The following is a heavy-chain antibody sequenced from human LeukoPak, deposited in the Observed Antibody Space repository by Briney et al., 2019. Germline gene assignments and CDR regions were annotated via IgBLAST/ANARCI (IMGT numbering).Heavy chain of an antibody. Sequence: PGGSLRLSCAASGFTFSSYAMHWVRQAPGKGLEWVAVISYDGSNKYYADSVKGRFTISRDNSKNTLYLQMNSLRAEDTAVYYCARDYGMYSSSSRWFDPWGQGTLVTVSS. D-gene: IGHD6-6*01. J-gene: IGHJ5*02. CDR3: ARDYGMYSSSSRWFDP. CDR1: GFTFSSYA. V-gene: IGHV3-30-3*01. CDR2: ISYDGSNK.